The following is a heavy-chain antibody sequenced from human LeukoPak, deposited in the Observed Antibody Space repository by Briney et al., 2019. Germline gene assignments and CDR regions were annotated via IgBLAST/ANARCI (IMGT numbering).Heavy chain of an antibody. J-gene: IGHJ3*02. V-gene: IGHV3-21*04. Sequence: PGGSLRLSCAASGFTFSSYSMNWVRQAPGKGLEWVSSISSSSSYIYYADSVKGRFTISRDNSKNTLYLQMNSLRAEDTAVYYCAKGSARYYDSSGYPRAIWGQGTMVTVSS. CDR1: GFTFSSYS. CDR3: AKGSARYYDSSGYPRAI. D-gene: IGHD3-22*01. CDR2: ISSSSSYI.